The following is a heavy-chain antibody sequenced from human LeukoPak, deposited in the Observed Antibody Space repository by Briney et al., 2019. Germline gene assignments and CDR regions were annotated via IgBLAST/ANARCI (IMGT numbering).Heavy chain of an antibody. J-gene: IGHJ4*02. CDR2: IYYSGST. CDR3: ARDRGGYCGGDCYSVFDY. Sequence: SETLSLTCTVPGGSISSYYWSWIRQPPGKELEWIGYIYYSGSTNYNPSLKSRVTISVDTSKNQFSLKLNSVTAADTAVYYCARDRGGYCGGDCYSVFDYWGQGTLVTVSS. CDR1: GGSISSYY. V-gene: IGHV4-59*01. D-gene: IGHD2-21*02.